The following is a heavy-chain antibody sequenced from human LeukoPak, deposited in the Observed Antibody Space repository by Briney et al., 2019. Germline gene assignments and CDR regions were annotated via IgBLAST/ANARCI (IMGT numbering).Heavy chain of an antibody. V-gene: IGHV1-46*01. CDR1: GYTFTGYY. CDR2: INPGSGST. J-gene: IGHJ4*02. CDR3: ARDSGFGYFDY. D-gene: IGHD1-1*01. Sequence: ASVKVSCKASGYTFTGYYMHWVRQAPGQGLEWMGIINPGSGSTTYAQKFQGRVTMTRDTSTSTVYMDLISLRSEDTAVYYCARDSGFGYFDYWGQGTLVTVSS.